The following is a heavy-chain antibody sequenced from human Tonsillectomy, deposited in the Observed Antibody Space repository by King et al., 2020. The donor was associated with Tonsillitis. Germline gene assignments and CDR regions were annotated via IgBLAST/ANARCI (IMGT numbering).Heavy chain of an antibody. CDR2: IIPILGIA. Sequence: QLVQSGAEVKKPGSSVKVSCKASGGTFSSYAISWVRQAPGQGLEWMGRIIPILGIANNAQKFQGRVTITADKSTSTAYMELSSLRSEDTALYYCARDWASGGSYYWGQGTLVTVSS. J-gene: IGHJ4*02. D-gene: IGHD3-10*01. CDR1: GGTFSSYA. V-gene: IGHV1-69*04. CDR3: ARDWASGGSYY.